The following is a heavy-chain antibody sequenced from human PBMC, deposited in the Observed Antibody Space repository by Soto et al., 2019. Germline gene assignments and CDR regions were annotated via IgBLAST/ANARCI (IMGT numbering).Heavy chain of an antibody. J-gene: IGHJ6*02. Sequence: ASVKVSCKXSGYTFTGYYMHWVRQAPGQGLEWMGWINPNSGGTNYAQKFQGWVTMTRDTSISTAYMELSRLRSDDTAVYYCAREGWAYCSSTSCYLSQASGMDVWGQGTTVTVSS. D-gene: IGHD2-2*01. CDR2: INPNSGGT. V-gene: IGHV1-2*04. CDR3: AREGWAYCSSTSCYLSQASGMDV. CDR1: GYTFTGYY.